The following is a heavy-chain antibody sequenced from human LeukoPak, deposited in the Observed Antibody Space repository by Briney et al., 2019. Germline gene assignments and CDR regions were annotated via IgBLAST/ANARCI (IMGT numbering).Heavy chain of an antibody. V-gene: IGHV1-69*02. CDR1: GGTFSSYT. Sequence: SVNVSCKASGGTFSSYTISWVRQAPGQGLEWMGRIIPILGIANYAQKFQGRVTITADKSTSTAYMELSSLRSEDTAVYYCAVGGVVPAAISWGRAGYWGQGTLVTVSS. CDR2: IIPILGIA. D-gene: IGHD2-2*01. CDR3: AVGGVVPAAISWGRAGY. J-gene: IGHJ4*02.